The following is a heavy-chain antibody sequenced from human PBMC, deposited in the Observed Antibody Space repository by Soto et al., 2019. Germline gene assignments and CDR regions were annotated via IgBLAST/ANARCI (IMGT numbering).Heavy chain of an antibody. CDR1: GFTFSNYA. V-gene: IGHV3-23*01. CDR3: AKRVGDTRLRFDY. D-gene: IGHD2-2*02. CDR2: ISAGGGTT. J-gene: IGHJ4*02. Sequence: GGSLRLSCAASGFTFSNYAMNGVRQAPGKGLEWVSTISAGGGTTYYADSVKGRFTISRDNFKNTLYLQMNSLRAEDTAVYYCAKRVGDTRLRFDYWGQGTLVPVSS.